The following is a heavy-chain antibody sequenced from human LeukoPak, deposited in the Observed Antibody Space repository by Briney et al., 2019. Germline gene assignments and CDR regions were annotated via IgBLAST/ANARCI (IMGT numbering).Heavy chain of an antibody. D-gene: IGHD3-22*01. CDR1: GYSISSGYY. J-gene: IGHJ4*02. CDR2: IYHSGSI. V-gene: IGHV4-38-2*02. CDR3: ARDRYYYDSSGYYLLDY. Sequence: SETLSLTCTVSGYSISSGYYWGWIRQPPGKGLEWIGSIYHSGSIYYNPSLKSRVTISVDTSKKQFSLKLSSVTAADTAVYYCARDRYYYDSSGYYLLDYWGQGTLVTVSS.